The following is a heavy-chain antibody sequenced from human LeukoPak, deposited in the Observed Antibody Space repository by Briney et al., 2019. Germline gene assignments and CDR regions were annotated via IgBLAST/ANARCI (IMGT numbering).Heavy chain of an antibody. J-gene: IGHJ4*02. CDR3: ARGSRGYSYG. CDR1: GDSVSSGSYY. V-gene: IGHV4-61*01. D-gene: IGHD5-18*01. CDR2: MSPSGTT. Sequence: SETLSLTCTVSGDSVSSGSYYLSWIRQPPGKGLDWIAYMSPSGTTNYNPSLKSRVTISVDTSKNQFSLKLSSVTAADTAVYYCARGSRGYSYGWGQGTLVTVSS.